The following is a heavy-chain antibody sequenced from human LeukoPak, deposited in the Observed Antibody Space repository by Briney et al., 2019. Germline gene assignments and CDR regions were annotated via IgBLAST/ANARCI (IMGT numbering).Heavy chain of an antibody. J-gene: IGHJ4*02. Sequence: GGSLRLSCAASGFTFSDYYMSWIRQAPGKGLEWVSSITSTSRTIFYADSVEGRFTISRDNAKNTVSLEMNSLRTEDAAIYYCARDFPDNALFDLWGQGTLVSVSS. V-gene: IGHV3-11*04. CDR1: GFTFSDYY. CDR2: ITSTSRTI. CDR3: ARDFPDNALFDL. D-gene: IGHD2-8*01.